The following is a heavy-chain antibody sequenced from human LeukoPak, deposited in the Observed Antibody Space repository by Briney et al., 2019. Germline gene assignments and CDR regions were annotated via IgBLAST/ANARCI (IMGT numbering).Heavy chain of an antibody. CDR2: ICYSGST. J-gene: IGHJ3*02. CDR1: GGSISSSSYY. D-gene: IGHD6-13*01. CDR3: ARALSGLRSWYAFDI. V-gene: IGHV4-39*01. Sequence: SSETLSLTCTVSGGSISSSSYYWGWIRQPPGEGLEWIGWICYSGSTTYNPSLERRVTISVNKSKNQSFLKLSTVTAADTAVYYCARALSGLRSWYAFDIWGQGTMVTVSS.